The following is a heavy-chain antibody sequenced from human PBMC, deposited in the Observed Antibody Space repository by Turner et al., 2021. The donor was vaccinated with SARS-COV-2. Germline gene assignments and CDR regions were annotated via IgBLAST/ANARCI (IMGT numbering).Heavy chain of an antibody. V-gene: IGHV3-48*02. Sequence: EVQLVESGGGLVQHGGSLRLSCAASGFTFSSFSMNWVRQAPGKGLEWVSYISSSSSTIYYADSVKGRFTISRDNAKNSLYLQMNSLRDEDTAVYYCAGDQGEGDTPMVTYYYGMDVWGQGTTVTVSS. CDR1: GFTFSSFS. CDR3: AGDQGEGDTPMVTYYYGMDV. D-gene: IGHD5-18*01. J-gene: IGHJ6*02. CDR2: ISSSSSTI.